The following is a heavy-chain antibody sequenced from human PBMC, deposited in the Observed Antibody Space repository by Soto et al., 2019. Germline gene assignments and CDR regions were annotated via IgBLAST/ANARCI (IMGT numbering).Heavy chain of an antibody. CDR2: IDNEGIRK. D-gene: IGHD6-19*01. J-gene: IGHJ4*02. V-gene: IGHV3-74*01. CDR1: GFTFSSYW. Sequence: EVQLVESGGGLVQPGGSLGLSCAASGFTFSSYWRHWVRQVPGKGLVWVSRIDNEGIRKTYADSVKGRFTISRDNAKNMLYLKMNSLRAEDTAVYYCARVGVAGNDYWGQGTLVTVSS. CDR3: ARVGVAGNDY.